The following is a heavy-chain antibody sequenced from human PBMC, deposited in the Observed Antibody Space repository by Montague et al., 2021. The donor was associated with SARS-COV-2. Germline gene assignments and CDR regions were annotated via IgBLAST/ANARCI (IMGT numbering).Heavy chain of an antibody. CDR2: TYYRSKWYN. V-gene: IGHV6-1*01. CDR1: GDSASSNLAT. Sequence: CAISGDSASSNLATWNWIRQSPSRGLEWLGRTYYRSKWYNDYAESVKSRITIDPDTSKHQFSLHLNSVTPEDTAVYYCARIPVGSKYYFDFWGQGTPVTVPS. J-gene: IGHJ4*02. CDR3: ARIPVGSKYYFDF. D-gene: IGHD2-2*01.